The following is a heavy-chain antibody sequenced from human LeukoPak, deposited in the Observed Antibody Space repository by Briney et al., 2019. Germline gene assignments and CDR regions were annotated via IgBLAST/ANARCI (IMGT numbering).Heavy chain of an antibody. CDR2: ISYDGSNK. CDR1: GFTFSSYA. J-gene: IGHJ4*02. D-gene: IGHD3-10*01. CDR3: AKDHYGSGSYDY. Sequence: GGSLRLSCAASGFTFSSYAMHWVRQAPGKGLEWVAVISYDGSNKYYADSVKGRFTISRDNSKNTLYLQMNSLRAEDTAVYYCAKDHYGSGSYDYWGQGTLVTVSS. V-gene: IGHV3-30*04.